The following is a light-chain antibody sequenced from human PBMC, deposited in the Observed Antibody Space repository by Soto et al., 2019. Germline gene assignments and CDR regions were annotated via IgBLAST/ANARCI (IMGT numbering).Light chain of an antibody. V-gene: IGLV1-40*01. CDR1: SSNIGAGYD. CDR3: QSSDSSLSGFV. CDR2: TNS. J-gene: IGLJ1*01. Sequence: QSVLTQPPSVSGAPGQRVTISCTGSSSNIGAGYDVHWYQQLPGTAPKLLVYTNSNRPSGVTDRFSGSKSGTSASLASTGLQDEDEADYYCQSSDSSLSGFVFGTGTKLTV.